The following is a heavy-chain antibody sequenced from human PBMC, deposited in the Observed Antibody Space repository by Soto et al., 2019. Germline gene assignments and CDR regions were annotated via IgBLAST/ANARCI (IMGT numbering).Heavy chain of an antibody. CDR1: GFTFSSYA. V-gene: IGHV3-30-3*01. J-gene: IGHJ6*02. CDR3: ARDGGPYYYYYGMDV. D-gene: IGHD3-16*01. Sequence: PVGSLRLSCAASGFTFSSYAMHWVRRAPGKGLEWVAVISYDGSNKYYADSVKGRFTISRDNSKNTPYLQMNSLRAEDTAVYYCARDGGPYYYYYGMDVWGQGTTVTVSS. CDR2: ISYDGSNK.